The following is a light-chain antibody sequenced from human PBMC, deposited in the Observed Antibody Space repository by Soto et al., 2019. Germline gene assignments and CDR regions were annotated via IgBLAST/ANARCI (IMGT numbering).Light chain of an antibody. CDR2: EVS. CDR1: SRDVGGSNY. V-gene: IGLV2-14*01. J-gene: IGLJ1*01. CDR3: SSYTSSNTLEV. Sequence: QSVLIQPASVSGSPGQSITISCTGTSRDVGGSNYASWYQHHPHRAPKLLIYEVSYRPSGVSSRFSGSKSGNTASLTISGLQAEDEADYYCSSYTSSNTLEVFGVGTKFTVL.